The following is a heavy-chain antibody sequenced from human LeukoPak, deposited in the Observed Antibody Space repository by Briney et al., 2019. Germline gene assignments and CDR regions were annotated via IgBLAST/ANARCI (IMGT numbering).Heavy chain of an antibody. V-gene: IGHV4-38-2*01. CDR1: GYSISSGYY. Sequence: RSSETLSLTCAVSGYSISSGYYWGWIRQPPGKGLEWIGSIYHSGSTYYNPSLKSRVTISVDTSKNQFSLKLSSVTAADTAVYYCARLLGVWAGVNHAFDIWGQGTMVTVSS. J-gene: IGHJ3*02. CDR3: ARLLGVWAGVNHAFDI. CDR2: IYHSGST. D-gene: IGHD3-16*01.